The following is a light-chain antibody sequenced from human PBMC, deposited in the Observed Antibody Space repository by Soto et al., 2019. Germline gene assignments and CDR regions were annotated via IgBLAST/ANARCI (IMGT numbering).Light chain of an antibody. Sequence: ESVLTQSPGTLSLSPGERATLSCRASQSVISYLAWYQQKPGQAPRLLIYGASSRATGIPDRFSGSGSGTDFTLTISRLEPEDFAVYYCQQYGSTPLTFGGGNKVDIK. J-gene: IGKJ4*01. V-gene: IGKV3-20*01. CDR1: QSVISY. CDR3: QQYGSTPLT. CDR2: GAS.